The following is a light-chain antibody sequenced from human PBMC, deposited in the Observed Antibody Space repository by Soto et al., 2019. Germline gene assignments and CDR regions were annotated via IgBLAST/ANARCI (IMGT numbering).Light chain of an antibody. Sequence: DIQMTQSPSSLSASVGDRVTITCRASQDINNYLAWYQQKPGKVPKLLIYGASTLHSGVPSRFSGSGSGTEFTLTISSLQSEDFAVYYCQQYNNWPPLTFGGGTKVDIK. V-gene: IGKV1-27*01. J-gene: IGKJ4*01. CDR3: QQYNNWPPLT. CDR2: GAS. CDR1: QDINNY.